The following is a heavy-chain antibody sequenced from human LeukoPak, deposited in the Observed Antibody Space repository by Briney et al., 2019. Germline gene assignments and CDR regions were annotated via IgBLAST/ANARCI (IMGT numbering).Heavy chain of an antibody. Sequence: SETLSLTCTVSGGSISSGNYYWSWIRQPAGKGLEWIGRIYTRGSTKYTPSLKSRVTMSVDTSKNQFSLKLSSVTAADTAVYYCARDRFGYGSGTFDYWGQGTLVTVSS. V-gene: IGHV4-61*02. CDR3: ARDRFGYGSGTFDY. J-gene: IGHJ4*02. D-gene: IGHD3-10*01. CDR2: IYTRGST. CDR1: GGSISSGNYY.